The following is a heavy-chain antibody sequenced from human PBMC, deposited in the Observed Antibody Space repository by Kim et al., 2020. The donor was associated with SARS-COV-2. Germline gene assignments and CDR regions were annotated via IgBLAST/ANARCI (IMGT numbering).Heavy chain of an antibody. Sequence: SVKVSCKASGGTFSSYAISWVRQAPGQGLEWMGGIIPIFGTANYAQKFQGRVTITADESTSTAYMELSSLRSEDTAVYYCAREGCTNGVCYTYYGMDVWGQGTTVTVSS. V-gene: IGHV1-69*13. D-gene: IGHD2-8*01. CDR2: IIPIFGTA. CDR1: GGTFSSYA. CDR3: AREGCTNGVCYTYYGMDV. J-gene: IGHJ6*02.